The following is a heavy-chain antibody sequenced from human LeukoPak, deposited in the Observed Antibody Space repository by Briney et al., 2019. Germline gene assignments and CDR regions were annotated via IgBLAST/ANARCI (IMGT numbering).Heavy chain of an antibody. CDR1: GFTFSSYW. J-gene: IGHJ3*01. CDR2: INSDGSST. D-gene: IGHD5-18*01. Sequence: GGSLRLSCAASGFTFSSYWMHWVRQAPGKGLVWVSRINSDGSSTSYADSVKGRFTISRDNAKNTLYLQMNSLRAEDAAVYYCATYVDTVRYDAFDVWGQGTMVTVSS. CDR3: ATYVDTVRYDAFDV. V-gene: IGHV3-74*01.